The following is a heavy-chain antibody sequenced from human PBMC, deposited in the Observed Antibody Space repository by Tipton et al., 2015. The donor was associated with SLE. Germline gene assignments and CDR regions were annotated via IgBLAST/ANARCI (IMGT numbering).Heavy chain of an antibody. CDR2: IYTSGST. CDR1: GGSISSYY. J-gene: IGHJ2*01. D-gene: IGHD3-16*01. Sequence: TLSLTCTVSGGSISSYYWSWIRQPPGKGLERIGYIYTSGSTNYNPSLKSRVTISVDTSKNQFSLKLSSVTAADTAVYYCARGVMTEWYFDLWGRGTLVTVSS. V-gene: IGHV4-4*08. CDR3: ARGVMTEWYFDL.